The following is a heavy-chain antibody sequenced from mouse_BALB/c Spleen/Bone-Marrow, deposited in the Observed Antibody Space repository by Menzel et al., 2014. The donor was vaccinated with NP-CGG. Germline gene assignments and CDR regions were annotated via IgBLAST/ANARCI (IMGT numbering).Heavy chain of an antibody. CDR3: ARDSFLITRALDY. CDR1: GFSLTGYG. CDR2: IWGDGST. V-gene: IGHV2-6-7*01. Sequence: VNVVESGPGLVAPSQSLSITCTVPGFSLTGYGVSWVRQPPGKGLEWLGMIWGDGSTDYNSALKSRLSISKDNSKSQVFLKVNSLQTEDTARYYCARDSFLITRALDYWGQGTSVTVSS. J-gene: IGHJ4*01. D-gene: IGHD2-4*01.